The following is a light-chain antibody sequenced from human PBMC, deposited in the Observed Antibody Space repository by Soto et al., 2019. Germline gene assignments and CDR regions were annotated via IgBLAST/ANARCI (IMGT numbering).Light chain of an antibody. Sequence: EIVLTQYPGTLSLSPGERATLSCRASQSVTSSFLAWYQQKPGQAPRLLIYGASSRAADIPDRFSGSGSGTDFTLTISRLEPEDFAGYYCQQYGSSPKTFGQGTKVEIK. V-gene: IGKV3-20*01. CDR2: GAS. CDR3: QQYGSSPKT. J-gene: IGKJ1*01. CDR1: QSVTSSF.